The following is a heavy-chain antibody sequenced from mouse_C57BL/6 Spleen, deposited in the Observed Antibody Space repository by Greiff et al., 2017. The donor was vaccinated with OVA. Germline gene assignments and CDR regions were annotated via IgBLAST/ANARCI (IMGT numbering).Heavy chain of an antibody. Sequence: LVESGAELVRPGASVTLSCKASGYTFTDYEMHWVKQTPVHGLEWIGAIDPETGGTAYNQKFKGKAILTADKSSSTAYMELRSLTSEDSAVYYCTRDVGIYYGNSVAYWGQGTLVTVSA. CDR1: GYTFTDYE. CDR3: TRDVGIYYGNSVAY. D-gene: IGHD2-1*01. V-gene: IGHV1-15*01. CDR2: IDPETGGT. J-gene: IGHJ3*01.